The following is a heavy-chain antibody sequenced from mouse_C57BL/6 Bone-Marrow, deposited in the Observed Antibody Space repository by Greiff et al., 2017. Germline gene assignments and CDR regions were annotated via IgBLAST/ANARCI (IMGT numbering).Heavy chain of an antibody. J-gene: IGHJ1*03. CDR3: ARRNYNLWYFDV. D-gene: IGHD2-12*01. CDR1: GFSLPSHG. Sequence: QVQLQQSGPGLVQPSQSLSITCTVSGFSLPSHGVHWVRQSPGKGLEWLGVIWSGGSTDYTAAFISRLSISKDNSKSQVFFKMNSLQADDTAIYYCARRNYNLWYFDVWGTGTTVTVSS. CDR2: IWSGGST. V-gene: IGHV2-2*01.